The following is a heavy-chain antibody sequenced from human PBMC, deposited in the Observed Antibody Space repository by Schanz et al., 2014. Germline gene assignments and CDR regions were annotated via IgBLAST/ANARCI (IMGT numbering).Heavy chain of an antibody. D-gene: IGHD1-1*01. V-gene: IGHV4-30-4*07. Sequence: QVQLQESGPGLVKPSQTLSLTCAVSGGSISSGGYSWNWIRQPPGKGLEWIVYIYYSGSTYYNPSLKSRVTIPLDTSKNLFPLKLSSLTAADTAVYYCARGGRTTYNYYYGKDVWGQGTTVTVSS. J-gene: IGHJ6*02. CDR1: GGSISSGGYS. CDR3: ARGGRTTYNYYYGKDV. CDR2: IYYSGST.